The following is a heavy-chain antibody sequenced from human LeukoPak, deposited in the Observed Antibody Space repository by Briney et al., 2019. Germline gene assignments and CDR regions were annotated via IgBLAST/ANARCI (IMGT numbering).Heavy chain of an antibody. CDR1: GFALSNGS. J-gene: IGHJ4*02. V-gene: IGHV3-15*01. CDR2: IKSKTDGGTT. CDR3: TAEYYGSGD. Sequence: GGSVRLSCAVSGFALSNGSRRWVHQAQGKGLEWVGRIKSKTDGGTTDYAAPVKGRFTISRDDSKNTLYLQMNSLKTEDTAVYHCTAEYYGSGDWGQGTLVTVSS. D-gene: IGHD3-10*01.